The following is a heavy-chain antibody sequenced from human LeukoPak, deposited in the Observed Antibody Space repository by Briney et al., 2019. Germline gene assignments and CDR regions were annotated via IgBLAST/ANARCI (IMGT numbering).Heavy chain of an antibody. J-gene: IGHJ4*02. Sequence: GGSLRLSCAASGFPFSSYVMHWVRQAPGKGLEWVSFTSYDGSNKYYADSVKGRFTISRDSSKNTLDLQMNSLRTEDTAMYYCARGDDSSGYFYSYFDYWGQGTLVTVSS. D-gene: IGHD3-22*01. CDR1: GFPFSSYV. CDR3: ARGDDSSGYFYSYFDY. V-gene: IGHV3-30-3*01. CDR2: TSYDGSNK.